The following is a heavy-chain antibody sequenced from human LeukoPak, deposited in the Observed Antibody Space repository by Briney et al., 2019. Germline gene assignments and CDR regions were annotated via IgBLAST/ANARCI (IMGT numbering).Heavy chain of an antibody. CDR1: GFNLRTYS. J-gene: IGHJ4*02. CDR3: ARGSGVHF. V-gene: IGHV3-21*01. D-gene: IGHD3-10*01. CDR2: ISKTSTYI. Sequence: GGSLRLSCEVSGFNLRTYSTNWVRQAPGKGLEWVSSISKTSTYIYYADSVKGRFTISRDNANNTLYLQMDSLGAEDTAVYYCARGSGVHFWGQGTLVIVSS.